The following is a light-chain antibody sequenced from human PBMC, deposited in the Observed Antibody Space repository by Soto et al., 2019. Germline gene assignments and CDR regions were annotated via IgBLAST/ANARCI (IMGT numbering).Light chain of an antibody. CDR1: QGMSSY. J-gene: IGKJ5*01. CDR3: QQRSTYPVT. CDR2: EAS. V-gene: IGKV1-9*01. Sequence: DIQLTQSPSLLSTSVEGRVTITCRASQGMSSYLAWYQQKPGKAPKLLIYEASTLQSGVPSRFSGSGSGTEFTLTISSLQPEDFATYYCQQRSTYPVTFGQGTRLEIK.